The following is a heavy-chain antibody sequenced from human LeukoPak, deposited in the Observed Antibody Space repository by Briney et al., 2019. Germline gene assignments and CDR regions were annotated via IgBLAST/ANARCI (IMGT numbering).Heavy chain of an antibody. CDR2: IYYSGST. D-gene: IGHD1-26*01. CDR3: ARGVGASTDY. V-gene: IGHV4-61*01. CDR1: GGSFSSGSYY. J-gene: IGHJ4*02. Sequence: SETLSLTCTVSGGSFSSGSYYWSWIRQPPGRGLEWIGYIYYSGSTNYNPSLKSRVTISVDTSKNQFSLKLSSVTAADTAVYYCARGVGASTDYWGQGTLVTVSS.